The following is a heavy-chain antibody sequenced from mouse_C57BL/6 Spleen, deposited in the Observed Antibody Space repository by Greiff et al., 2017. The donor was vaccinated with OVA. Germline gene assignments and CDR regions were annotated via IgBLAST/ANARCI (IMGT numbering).Heavy chain of an antibody. V-gene: IGHV1-26*01. CDR2: INPNNGGT. J-gene: IGHJ1*03. D-gene: IGHD1-1*01. CDR3: ARGSYYGRGYFDV. Sequence: VQLQQSGPELVKPGASVKISCKASGYTFTDYYMTWVKQSHGKSLEWIGDINPNNGGTSYNQKFKGKATLTVDKSSSTAYMELRSLTSEDSAVYYCARGSYYGRGYFDVWGTGTTVTVSS. CDR1: GYTFTDYY.